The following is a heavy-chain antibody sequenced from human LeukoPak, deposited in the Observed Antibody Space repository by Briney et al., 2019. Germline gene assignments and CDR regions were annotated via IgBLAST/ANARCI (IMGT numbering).Heavy chain of an antibody. J-gene: IGHJ3*02. V-gene: IGHV3-30*18. Sequence: RGSLRLSCVASGFTFSSYGMHWVRQAPGKGVEGVAVISYDGSNKYYADSVKGRFTISRDNSKNTLYLQMNSLRAEDTAVYYYAKDLYGYYMFSSFDIWGQGTMVTVSS. D-gene: IGHD4-17*01. CDR1: GFTFSSYG. CDR2: ISYDGSNK. CDR3: AKDLYGYYMFSSFDI.